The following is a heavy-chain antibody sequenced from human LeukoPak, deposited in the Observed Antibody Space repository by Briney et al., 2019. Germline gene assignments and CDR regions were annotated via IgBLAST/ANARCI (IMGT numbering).Heavy chain of an antibody. CDR2: IIPMFGTA. Sequence: GSSVKVSCKASGGTFNSYAISWVRQAPGQGLEWMGGIIPMFGTASYGQKFQGRVTITADESTSTAYLTLSNLRSEDTAVYYCARGQTIFGVVTSPFDYWGQGTLVTVSS. CDR3: ARGQTIFGVVTSPFDY. D-gene: IGHD3-3*01. CDR1: GGTFNSYA. V-gene: IGHV1-69*01. J-gene: IGHJ4*02.